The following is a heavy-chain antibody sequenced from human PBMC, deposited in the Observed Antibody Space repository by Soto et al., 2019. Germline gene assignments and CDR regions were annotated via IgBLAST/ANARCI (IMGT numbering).Heavy chain of an antibody. D-gene: IGHD2-15*01. CDR1: GFTFSSYA. J-gene: IGHJ3*02. CDR2: ISGSGGST. V-gene: IGHV3-23*01. CDR3: AKDRTYCSGGSCYHDALDI. Sequence: PGGSLRLSCAASGFTFSSYAMSWVRQAPGKGLEWVSAISGSGGSTYYADSVKGRFTVSRDNSKNTLYLQMNSLRAEDTAVYYCAKDRTYCSGGSCYHDALDIWGQGTMVTVSS.